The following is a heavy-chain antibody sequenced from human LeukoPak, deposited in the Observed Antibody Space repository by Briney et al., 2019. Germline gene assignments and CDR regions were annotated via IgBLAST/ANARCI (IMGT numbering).Heavy chain of an antibody. CDR2: IYTSGST. CDR1: GASLSGYY. J-gene: IGHJ4*02. Sequence: PSETLSLTCAVYGASLSGYYWSWIRQPAGKGLEWIGRIYTSGSTNYNPSLKSRVTMSVDTSKNQFSLKLSSVTAADTAVYYCARDWGYSYGFEFDYWGQGTLVTVSS. CDR3: ARDWGYSYGFEFDY. V-gene: IGHV4-4*07. D-gene: IGHD5-18*01.